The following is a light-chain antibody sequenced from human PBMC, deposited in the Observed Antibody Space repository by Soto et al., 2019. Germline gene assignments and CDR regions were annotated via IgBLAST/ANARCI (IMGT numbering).Light chain of an antibody. CDR2: GAS. CDR3: QQYNNWPPEGT. Sequence: EIVMTQSPATLSVSPGERATLSCRASQSVSSNLAWYQQKPGQAPRLLIYGASTRATGIPARFSGSGSGTECTLTISSLQSEDFAFYYCQQYNNWPPEGTFGQGTKVEIK. CDR1: QSVSSN. J-gene: IGKJ1*01. V-gene: IGKV3-15*01.